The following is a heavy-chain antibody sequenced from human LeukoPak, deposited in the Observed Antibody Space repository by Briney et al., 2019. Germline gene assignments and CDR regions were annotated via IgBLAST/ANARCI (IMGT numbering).Heavy chain of an antibody. J-gene: IGHJ6*02. CDR2: IYTSGST. V-gene: IGHV4-4*09. Sequence: PPETLSPTCAVSGGSPSSFYWSWIRQPPGKGLEWIGYIYTSGSTHYNPSLKRRVTISVDTSKNQFSLQLSSVTAADAAVYFCARVEPYSYYFGMDVWGRGTTVTVSS. D-gene: IGHD1-26*01. CDR1: GGSPSSFY. CDR3: ARVEPYSYYFGMDV.